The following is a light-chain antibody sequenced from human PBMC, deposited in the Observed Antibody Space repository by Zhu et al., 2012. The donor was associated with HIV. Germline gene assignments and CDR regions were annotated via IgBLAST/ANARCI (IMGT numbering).Light chain of an antibody. CDR2: GTS. V-gene: IGKV1-NL1*01. Sequence: DIQMTQSPSSLSASIGDRITITCRASPGIGNSLAWYQQKPGRAPKLLPSGTSRLASGVPSRFSGSGSGSDYILTISSLQPEDFATYYCQQYYSTLFTFGPGTKVDIK. J-gene: IGKJ3*01. CDR1: PGIGNS. CDR3: QQYYSTLFT.